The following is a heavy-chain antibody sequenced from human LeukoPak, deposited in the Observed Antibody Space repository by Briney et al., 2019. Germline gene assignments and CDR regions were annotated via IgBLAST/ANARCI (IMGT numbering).Heavy chain of an antibody. D-gene: IGHD3-10*01. Sequence: LGASVKVSCKASGYTFTGYYIHWVRQAPGQGLECMGWINPNSGGTNYAQKFQGRVTMTRDTSISTAYMELSRLRSDDTAVNYCARGGSGSYFSWLDPWGQGTLVTVSS. CDR2: INPNSGGT. V-gene: IGHV1-2*03. J-gene: IGHJ5*02. CDR1: GYTFTGYY. CDR3: ARGGSGSYFSWLDP.